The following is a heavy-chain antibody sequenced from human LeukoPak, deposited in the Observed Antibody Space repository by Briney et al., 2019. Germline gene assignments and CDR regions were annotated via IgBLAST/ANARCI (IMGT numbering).Heavy chain of an antibody. CDR2: ISAYNGNT. D-gene: IGHD5-12*01. J-gene: IGHJ4*02. V-gene: IGHV1-18*01. CDR1: GGTFSSYA. CDR3: ARAKWLVATMNY. Sequence: GASVKVSCKASGGTFSSYAISWVRQAPGQGLEWMGWISAYNGNTNYAQKLQGRVTMTTDTSTSTAYMELRSLRSDDTAVYYCARAKWLVATMNYWGQGTLVTVSS.